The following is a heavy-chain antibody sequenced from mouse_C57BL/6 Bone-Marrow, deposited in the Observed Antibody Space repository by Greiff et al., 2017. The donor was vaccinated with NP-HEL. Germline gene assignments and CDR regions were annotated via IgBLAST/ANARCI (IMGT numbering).Heavy chain of an antibody. V-gene: IGHV1-76*01. J-gene: IGHJ1*03. D-gene: IGHD1-1*01. CDR1: GYTFTDYY. CDR2: IYPGSGNT. CDR3: ARDYGTDWYFDV. Sequence: QVHVKQSGAELVRPGASVKLSCKASGYTFTDYYINWVKQRPGQGLEWIARIYPGSGNTYYNEKFKGKATLTAEKSSSTAYMQLSSLTSEDSAVYFCARDYGTDWYFDVWGTGTTVTVSS.